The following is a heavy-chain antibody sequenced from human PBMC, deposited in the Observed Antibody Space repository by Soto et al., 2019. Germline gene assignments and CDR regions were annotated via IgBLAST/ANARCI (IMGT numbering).Heavy chain of an antibody. CDR2: TYYRSKWYN. CDR3: AREQLVPGRGAFDI. CDR1: GDSVSSNSAA. Sequence: KQSQTLSLTCAISGDSVSSNSAAWNWIRQSPSRGLEWLGRTYYRSKWYNDYAVSVKSRITINPDTSKNQFSLQLNSVTPEATAVYYCAREQLVPGRGAFDIWGQGTMVTVSS. V-gene: IGHV6-1*01. J-gene: IGHJ3*02. D-gene: IGHD6-6*01.